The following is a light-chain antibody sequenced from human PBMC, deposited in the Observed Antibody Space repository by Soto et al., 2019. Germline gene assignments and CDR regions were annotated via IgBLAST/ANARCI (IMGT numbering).Light chain of an antibody. Sequence: QSALTQPASVSGSPGQSITISCTGSSSDIGAFNYVAWYQQHPGKAPKLIIHGVTNRPSGVSSRFSGSKSDYTASLTISGLQAEDEADYYCSLYTSSTFYVFGTGTKVTVL. CDR2: GVT. J-gene: IGLJ1*01. CDR1: SSDIGAFNY. V-gene: IGLV2-14*01. CDR3: SLYTSSTFYV.